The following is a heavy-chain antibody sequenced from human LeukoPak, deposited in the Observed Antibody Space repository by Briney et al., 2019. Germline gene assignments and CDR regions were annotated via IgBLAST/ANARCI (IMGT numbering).Heavy chain of an antibody. Sequence: ASVKVSCTASGYTFTSCDINWVRQATGQGLEWMGWMNPNSGNTGYAQKFQGRVTITRNTSISTAYMELSSLRSEDTAVYYCARAGYDFWSGYYRWYYYYYMDVWGKGTTVTVSS. CDR1: GYTFTSCD. CDR2: MNPNSGNT. D-gene: IGHD3-3*01. CDR3: ARAGYDFWSGYYRWYYYYYMDV. V-gene: IGHV1-8*03. J-gene: IGHJ6*03.